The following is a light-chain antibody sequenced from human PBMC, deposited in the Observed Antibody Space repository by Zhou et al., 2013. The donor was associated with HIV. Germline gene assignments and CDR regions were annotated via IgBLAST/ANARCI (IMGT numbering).Light chain of an antibody. Sequence: DIQMTQSPSTLSASVGDRVTITCRSSQSITRWLAWYQQKPGKAPILLIYKASRLQTGVPSRFSGSGSGTEFTLTISSLQPDDFATYYCQQYNTYSPTTFGQGTKVVIK. CDR1: QSITRW. J-gene: IGKJ1*01. CDR3: QQYNTYSPTT. CDR2: KAS. V-gene: IGKV1-5*03.